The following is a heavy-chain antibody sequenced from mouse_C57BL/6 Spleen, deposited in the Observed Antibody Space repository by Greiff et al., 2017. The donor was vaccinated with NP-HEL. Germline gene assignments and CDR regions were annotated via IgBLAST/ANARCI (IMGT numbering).Heavy chain of an antibody. CDR1: GYAFSSSW. V-gene: IGHV1-82*01. J-gene: IGHJ2*01. CDR2: IYPGDGDT. Sequence: QVQLQQSGPELVKPGASVKISCKASGYAFSSSWMNWVKQRPGKGLEWIGRIYPGDGDTNYNGKFKGKATLTVDKPSSTAYMQRSSLTSEDSAVYCCARGRFDYFDYWGQGTTLTVSS. CDR3: ARGRFDYFDY.